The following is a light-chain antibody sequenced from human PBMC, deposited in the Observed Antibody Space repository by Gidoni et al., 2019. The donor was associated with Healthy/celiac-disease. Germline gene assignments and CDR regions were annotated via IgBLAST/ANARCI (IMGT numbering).Light chain of an antibody. Sequence: VLPQSPASLAVSLGERATSNCKSSQSVLYSSNNKNYLAWYQQKPGQPPKLLIYWASTRESGVPDRFSGSGSGTDFTLNISSLQAEDVAVYYCQQNYSTPRTFGQXTKVEIK. CDR3: QQNYSTPRT. CDR2: WAS. CDR1: QSVLYSSNNKNY. J-gene: IGKJ1*01. V-gene: IGKV4-1*01.